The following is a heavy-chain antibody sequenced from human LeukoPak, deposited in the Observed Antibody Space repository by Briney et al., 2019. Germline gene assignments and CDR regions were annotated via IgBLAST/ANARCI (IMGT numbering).Heavy chain of an antibody. D-gene: IGHD1-1*01. J-gene: IGHJ6*02. V-gene: IGHV3-30-3*01. CDR2: ISYDGSNK. CDR3: ARVHDSGAISFLYGMDV. Sequence: PGGSLRLSCAASGFTFSSYAMHWVRQAPGKGLEWVAVISYDGSNKYYADSVKGRFTISRDNSKNTLYLQMNSLRAEDTAVYYCARVHDSGAISFLYGMDVWGQGTTVTVSS. CDR1: GFTFSSYA.